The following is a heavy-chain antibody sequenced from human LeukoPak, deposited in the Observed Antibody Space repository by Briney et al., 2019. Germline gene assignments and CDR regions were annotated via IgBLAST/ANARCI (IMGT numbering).Heavy chain of an antibody. CDR2: ISGSGSST. V-gene: IGHV3-23*01. CDR1: GFTFSSYD. D-gene: IGHD2-2*01. Sequence: GGSLRLSRAASGFTFSSYDMSWIRQAPGKGLEWVSVISGSGSSTYYADSVKGRFTISRDNSKSTMYMQMNSLRAEDTAVYYCAKDRHAPGRYCSSAICFPFDIWGQGTLVTVSS. CDR3: AKDRHAPGRYCSSAICFPFDI. J-gene: IGHJ5*02.